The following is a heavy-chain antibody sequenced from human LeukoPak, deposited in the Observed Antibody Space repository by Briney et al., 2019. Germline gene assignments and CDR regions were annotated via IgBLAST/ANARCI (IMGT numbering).Heavy chain of an antibody. V-gene: IGHV3-33*05. D-gene: IGHD5-24*01. Sequence: VISNDGSKKYYADSVKGRFTISRDNAKNSLYLQMNSLRAEDTAVYYCARDPLELRLTPFDYWGQGTLVTVSS. J-gene: IGHJ4*02. CDR3: ARDPLELRLTPFDY. CDR2: ISNDGSKK.